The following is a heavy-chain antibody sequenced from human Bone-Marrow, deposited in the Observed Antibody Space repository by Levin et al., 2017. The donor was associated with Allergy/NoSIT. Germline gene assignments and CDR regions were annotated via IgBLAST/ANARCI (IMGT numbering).Heavy chain of an antibody. V-gene: IGHV1-69*04. CDR2: IIPILGIA. J-gene: IGHJ6*02. D-gene: IGHD2-2*02. Sequence: PGESLKISCKASGGTFSSYAISWVRQAPGQGLEWMGRIIPILGIANYAQKFQGRVTITADKSTSTAYMELSSLRSEDTAVYYCARASTPYCSSTSCYKVGYYDHGMDVWGQGTTVTVSS. CDR3: ARASTPYCSSTSCYKVGYYDHGMDV. CDR1: GGTFSSYA.